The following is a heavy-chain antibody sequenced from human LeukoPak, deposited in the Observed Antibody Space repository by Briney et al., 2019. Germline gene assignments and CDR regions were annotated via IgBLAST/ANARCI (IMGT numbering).Heavy chain of an antibody. J-gene: IGHJ4*02. D-gene: IGHD3-10*01. Sequence: GLEWMGGIIPIFGTANYAQKFQGRVTITADESTSTAYMELSSLRSDDTAVYYCARTMVRGGRRVFDYWGQGTLVTVSS. V-gene: IGHV1-69*01. CDR2: IIPIFGTA. CDR3: ARTMVRGGRRVFDY.